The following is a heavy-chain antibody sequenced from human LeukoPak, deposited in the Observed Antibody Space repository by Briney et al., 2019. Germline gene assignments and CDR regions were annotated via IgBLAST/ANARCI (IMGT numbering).Heavy chain of an antibody. CDR1: GFTFSSYS. V-gene: IGHV3-48*01. J-gene: IGHJ4*02. Sequence: GGSLRLSCAASGFTFSSYSMNWVRQAPGKGLEWVSYISSSSSTIYYADSVKGRFTISRDNAKNSLYLQMNSLRAEDTAVYYCARLEIWDLSPPVDYWGQGTLVTVSS. CDR2: ISSSSSTI. D-gene: IGHD3-3*01. CDR3: ARLEIWDLSPPVDY.